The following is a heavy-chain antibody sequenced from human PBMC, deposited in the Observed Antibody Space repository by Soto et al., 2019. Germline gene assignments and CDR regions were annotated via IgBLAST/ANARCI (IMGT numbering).Heavy chain of an antibody. D-gene: IGHD4-17*01. CDR1: GFIFSTYT. Sequence: GGSLRLSCGASGFIFSTYTMSWVRRAPGKGLEWVSGIRGSGADTYYAASVKGRFTISRDNSKNTLYMQMNSLRAEDTAVYYCAKDPDGDHHLHSWGQGTLVTVSS. CDR3: AKDPDGDHHLHS. CDR2: IRGSGADT. V-gene: IGHV3-23*01. J-gene: IGHJ4*02.